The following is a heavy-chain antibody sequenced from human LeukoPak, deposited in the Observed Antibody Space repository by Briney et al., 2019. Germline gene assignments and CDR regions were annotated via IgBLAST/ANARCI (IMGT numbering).Heavy chain of an antibody. CDR3: ARHGEHYFDY. CDR1: GGSFNGYY. J-gene: IGHJ4*02. CDR2: ISRRGNT. V-gene: IGHV4-34*01. D-gene: IGHD3-10*01. Sequence: SGTLSLTCAVYGGSFNGYYWSWIRQPPGKGLEWIGQISRRGNTNYNPSLKSRVTISVDTSKNQLSLKLSTVTAADTALYYCARHGEHYFDYWGQGTLVTVSS.